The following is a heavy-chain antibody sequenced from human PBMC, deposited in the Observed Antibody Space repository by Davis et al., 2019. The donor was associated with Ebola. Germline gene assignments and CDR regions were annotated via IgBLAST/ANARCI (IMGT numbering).Heavy chain of an antibody. CDR3: ARGDDYPFFMDV. Sequence: GSLRLSCTVSGASINSYYWSWIRQPPGKGLEWIGYIYYSGSTNYNPSLKSRVTISVDRSKNQFSLKLSSVTAADTAVYYCARGDDYPFFMDVWGKGTTVTVSS. CDR1: GASINSYY. CDR2: IYYSGST. D-gene: IGHD3-16*01. V-gene: IGHV4-59*01. J-gene: IGHJ6*04.